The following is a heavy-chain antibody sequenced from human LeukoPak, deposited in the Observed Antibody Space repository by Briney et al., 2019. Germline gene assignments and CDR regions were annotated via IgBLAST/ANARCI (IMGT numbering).Heavy chain of an antibody. J-gene: IGHJ4*02. V-gene: IGHV3-30*04. CDR1: GFTFSSYA. D-gene: IGHD1-14*01. CDR2: IAYDGSRA. Sequence: GGSLRLSCAASGFTFSSYALHWVRQTPGKGLEWVAVIAYDGSRAFYADSVKGRFTISRDNSKNTMSVQMDDLRAEDTAVYYCTRYNNDHFDYWGQGTLVTVSS. CDR3: TRYNNDHFDY.